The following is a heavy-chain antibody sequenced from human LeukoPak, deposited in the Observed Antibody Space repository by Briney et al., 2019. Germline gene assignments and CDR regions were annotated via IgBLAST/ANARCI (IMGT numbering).Heavy chain of an antibody. V-gene: IGHV3-21*01. Sequence: KAGGSLRLSCAASGFTFSSYSMNWVRQAPGKGLEWVSSISSSSSYIYYADSVKGRFTISRDNAKNSLYLQMNSLRAEDTAVYYCASFLSYQLSPRTSYYYYYGMDVWGKGTTVTASS. D-gene: IGHD2-2*01. CDR2: ISSSSSYI. CDR1: GFTFSSYS. J-gene: IGHJ6*04. CDR3: ASFLSYQLSPRTSYYYYYGMDV.